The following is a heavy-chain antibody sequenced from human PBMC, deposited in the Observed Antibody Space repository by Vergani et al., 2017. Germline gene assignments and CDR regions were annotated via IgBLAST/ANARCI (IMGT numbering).Heavy chain of an antibody. Sequence: EVQLLESGGGSAQPGESLRLSCVASGFTFTAHGLNWVRQAPGKGLEWVSGISGQNFRTHYADSVKGRFTISRDGSKNTVYLQINSLRAEDTAFYYCADLYVDDGFSPFWGQGTLVTVSS. CDR2: ISGQNFRT. CDR3: ADLYVDDGFSPF. D-gene: IGHD3/OR15-3a*01. CDR1: GFTFTAHG. V-gene: IGHV3-23*01. J-gene: IGHJ4*02.